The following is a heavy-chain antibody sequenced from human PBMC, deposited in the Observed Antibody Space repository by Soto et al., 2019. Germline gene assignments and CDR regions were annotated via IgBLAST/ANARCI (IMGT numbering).Heavy chain of an antibody. J-gene: IGHJ5*02. V-gene: IGHV3-11*01. CDR3: ARDLRAAIRMGSSVNWFDP. CDR1: GFTFSDYY. D-gene: IGHD2-21*01. Sequence: GGSLRLSCAASGFTFSDYYMSWIRQAPGKGLEWVSYISSSGSTIYYADSVKGRFTISRDNAKNSLYLQMNSLRAEDTAVYYCARDLRAAIRMGSSVNWFDPWGQGTLVTVSS. CDR2: ISSSGSTI.